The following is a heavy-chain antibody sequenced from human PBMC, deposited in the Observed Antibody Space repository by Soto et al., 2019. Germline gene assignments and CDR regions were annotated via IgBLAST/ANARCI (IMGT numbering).Heavy chain of an antibody. Sequence: QITLNESGPTLVKPTQTLTLTCTFSGFSLSTRGVGVGWIRQPPGKALEWLALLYWDDDEPYSPTLMSRLTNTKDTAKNQVFLTMTNVDPVDTATYYCAHRPRGFTYFFDYWGQGTLVTVSS. CDR2: LYWDDDE. CDR3: AHRPRGFTYFFDY. V-gene: IGHV2-5*02. CDR1: GFSLSTRGVG. J-gene: IGHJ4*02.